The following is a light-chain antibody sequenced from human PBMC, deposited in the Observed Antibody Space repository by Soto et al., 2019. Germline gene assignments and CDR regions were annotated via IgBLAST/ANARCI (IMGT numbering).Light chain of an antibody. CDR3: QQYYSTPTWT. CDR2: WAS. Sequence: SXGERXXXNCKSXXSVLXSSXXXXXXAWYQQKPGQPPKLLIYWASTRESGVPXXFSGXGXXXXXTLTISSLQAEDVAVYYCQQYYSTPTWTFGQGTKVEIK. CDR1: XSVLXSSXXXXX. J-gene: IGKJ1*01. V-gene: IGKV4-1*01.